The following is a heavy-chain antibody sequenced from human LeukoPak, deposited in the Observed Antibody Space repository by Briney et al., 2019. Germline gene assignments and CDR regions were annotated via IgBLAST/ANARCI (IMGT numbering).Heavy chain of an antibody. CDR3: AVATPLWYFDL. V-gene: IGHV1-18*01. J-gene: IGHJ2*01. CDR1: GYTFTSYG. CDR2: ISAYNGNT. Sequence: ASVKVSCKASGYTFTSYGISWVRQAPGQGLEWMGWISAYNGNTNYAQKLQGTVTMTTDTSTSTAYMELRSLRSDDTAVYYCAVATPLWYFDLWGRGTLVTVSS. D-gene: IGHD2-15*01.